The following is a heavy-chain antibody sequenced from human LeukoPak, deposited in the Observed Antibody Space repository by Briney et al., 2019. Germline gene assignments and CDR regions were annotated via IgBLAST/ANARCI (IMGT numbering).Heavy chain of an antibody. Sequence: SETLSLTCTVSGGSISNYYWSWIRQPAGKGLEWVGRFYTSGSTLYNSSLKSRVTISIDKSKNQFSLKLTSVTAADTAVYYCARDSSGSGWYLIDQWGQGTLVTVSS. CDR3: ARDSSGSGWYLIDQ. V-gene: IGHV4-4*07. D-gene: IGHD6-19*01. CDR1: GGSISNYY. J-gene: IGHJ4*02. CDR2: FYTSGST.